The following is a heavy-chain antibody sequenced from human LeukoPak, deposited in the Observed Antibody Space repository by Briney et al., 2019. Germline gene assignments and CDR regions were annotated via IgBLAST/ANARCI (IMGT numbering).Heavy chain of an antibody. CDR1: GGSFSGYY. D-gene: IGHD3-10*01. CDR2: INHSGST. J-gene: IGHJ5*02. CDR3: ARGSVRGEFDP. Sequence: PSETLSLTCAVYGGSFSGYYWSWIRQPPGKGLEWIGEINHSGSTNYNPSLKSRVTMSVDTSKNQFSLKLSSVTAADTAVYSCARGSVRGEFDPWGQGTLVTVSS. V-gene: IGHV4-34*01.